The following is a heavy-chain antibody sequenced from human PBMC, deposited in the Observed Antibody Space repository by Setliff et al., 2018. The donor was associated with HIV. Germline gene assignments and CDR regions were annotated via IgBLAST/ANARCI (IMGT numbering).Heavy chain of an antibody. CDR1: GFTFSGSA. D-gene: IGHD1-1*01. Sequence: GGSLRLSCAASGFTFSGSAMHWVRQASRKGLEWVGRIRSKGYGSATAYAASVKGRFTISRDDSKNTAYLQMDSLKTEDTAVYYCTRHSTDPWSLLDYWGQGTLVTVSS. CDR3: TRHSTDPWSLLDY. V-gene: IGHV3-73*01. J-gene: IGHJ4*02. CDR2: IRSKGYGSAT.